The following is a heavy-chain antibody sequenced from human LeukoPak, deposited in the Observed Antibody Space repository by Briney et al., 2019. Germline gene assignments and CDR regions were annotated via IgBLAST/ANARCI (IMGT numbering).Heavy chain of an antibody. CDR1: GFTLSNVW. V-gene: IGHV3-11*01. J-gene: IGHJ4*02. D-gene: IGHD4-11*01. CDR2: ISSSGSTI. CDR3: ASDSNYGFFGY. Sequence: GGSLRLSCAASGFTLSNVWMSWVRQAPGKGLEWVSYISSSGSTIYYADSVKGRFTISRDNAKNSLYLQMNSLRAEDTAVYYCASDSNYGFFGYWGQGTLVTVSS.